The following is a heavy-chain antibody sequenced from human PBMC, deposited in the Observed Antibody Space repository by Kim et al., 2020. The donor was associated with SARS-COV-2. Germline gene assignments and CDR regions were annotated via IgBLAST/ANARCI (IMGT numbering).Heavy chain of an antibody. D-gene: IGHD3-10*01. V-gene: IGHV3-21*06. CDR3: ASGFYGSSFDN. J-gene: IGHJ4*02. Sequence: DYADPVKGRFTISRDTATSSLFLEMNSLRAEDTAVYYCASGFYGSSFDNWGQGTLVSVSS.